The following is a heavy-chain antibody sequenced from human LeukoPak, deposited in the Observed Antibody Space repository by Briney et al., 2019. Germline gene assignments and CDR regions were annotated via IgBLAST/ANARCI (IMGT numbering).Heavy chain of an antibody. Sequence: ASVKVSCKASGYTFTGYYMHWVRQAPGQGLEWMGWISAYNGNTNYAQKLQGRVTMTTDTSTSTAYMELRSLRSDDTAVYYCARQVVGANTKFDYWGQGTLVTVSS. CDR2: ISAYNGNT. J-gene: IGHJ4*02. V-gene: IGHV1-18*04. D-gene: IGHD1-26*01. CDR1: GYTFTGYY. CDR3: ARQVVGANTKFDY.